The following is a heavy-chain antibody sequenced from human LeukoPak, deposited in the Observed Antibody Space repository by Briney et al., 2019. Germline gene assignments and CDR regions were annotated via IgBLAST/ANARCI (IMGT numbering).Heavy chain of an antibody. CDR1: GFTFSNYA. V-gene: IGHV3-23*01. CDR3: ARRGESASYGDYRFDY. CDR2: ISGSSGLT. D-gene: IGHD4-17*01. Sequence: GGSLRLSCAASGFTFSNYAMSWVRQAPGRGLEWVSAISGSSGLTYYADSVKGRFTISKDNSKNTLFLQMNSLRAEDTAVYYCARRGESASYGDYRFDYWGQGTLVTVSS. J-gene: IGHJ4*02.